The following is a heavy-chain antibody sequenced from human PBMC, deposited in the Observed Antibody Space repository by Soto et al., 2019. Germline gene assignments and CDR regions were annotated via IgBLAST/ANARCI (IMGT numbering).Heavy chain of an antibody. CDR2: IYYSGST. Sequence: SETLSLTCTVSGGSISSYYWSWIRQPPGKGLEWIGYIYYSGSTNYNPSLKSRVTISVDTSKNQFSLKLSSVTAADTAVYYCARGQGEDIVVVPAANHYYYMDVWGKGTTVTVSS. J-gene: IGHJ6*03. CDR1: GGSISSYY. CDR3: ARGQGEDIVVVPAANHYYYMDV. V-gene: IGHV4-59*01. D-gene: IGHD2-2*01.